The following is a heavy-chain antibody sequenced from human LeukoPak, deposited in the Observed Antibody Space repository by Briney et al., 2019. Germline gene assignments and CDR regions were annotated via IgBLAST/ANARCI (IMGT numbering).Heavy chain of an antibody. D-gene: IGHD3-22*01. CDR2: IHNSGDT. V-gene: IGHV4-59*01. Sequence: SETLSLTCSVSGGSISNFYWSWIRQPPGRGLEWVAYIHNSGDTNYNSSLKSRVTISVDMSKNQFSLKLTSVTAADTAVYYCAGLGASGNGYLSWFDPWGQGTLVTVSS. CDR3: AGLGASGNGYLSWFDP. CDR1: GGSISNFY. J-gene: IGHJ5*02.